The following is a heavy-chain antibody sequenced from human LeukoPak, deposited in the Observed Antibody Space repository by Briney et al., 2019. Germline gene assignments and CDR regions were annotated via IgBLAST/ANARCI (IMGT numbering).Heavy chain of an antibody. D-gene: IGHD6-19*01. CDR2: ISDSAGTT. V-gene: IGHV3-23*01. Sequence: GGSLRLSCAASGFTFSNYAMAWVRQAPGKGLEWVSAISDSAGTTEYADSVKGRLTISRDNSRDTLYLQMNSLRAEDTAVYYCAKKTGGWYPFDYWGQGTLVTVSS. CDR3: AKKTGGWYPFDY. J-gene: IGHJ4*02. CDR1: GFTFSNYA.